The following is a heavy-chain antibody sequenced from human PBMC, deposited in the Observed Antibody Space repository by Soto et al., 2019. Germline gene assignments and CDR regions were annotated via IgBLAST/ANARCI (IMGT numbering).Heavy chain of an antibody. CDR2: ISHGGST. CDR3: ASLIAVANY. D-gene: IGHD6-19*01. CDR1: SGSISSSNW. V-gene: IGHV4-4*02. Sequence: SETLSLTCAVSSGSISSSNWWSWVRQPPGKGLEWIGEISHGGSTNYNPSLKSRVTISVDKSKNQLSLKLSSVTAADTAVYYCASLIAVANYWGQGTLVTVSS. J-gene: IGHJ4*02.